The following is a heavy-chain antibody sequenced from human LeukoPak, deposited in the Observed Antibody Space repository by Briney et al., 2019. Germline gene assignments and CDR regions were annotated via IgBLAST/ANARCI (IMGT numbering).Heavy chain of an antibody. D-gene: IGHD3-22*01. CDR3: AKSNTYYYDSSPDY. Sequence: PGGSLRLSCAASGFTVSSNYMSWVRQAPGKGLEWVSVIYSGGSTYYADSVKGRFTISRDNSKNTLYLQMNSLRAEDTAVYYCAKSNTYYYDSSPDYWGQGTLVTVSS. J-gene: IGHJ4*02. CDR2: IYSGGST. CDR1: GFTVSSNY. V-gene: IGHV3-53*01.